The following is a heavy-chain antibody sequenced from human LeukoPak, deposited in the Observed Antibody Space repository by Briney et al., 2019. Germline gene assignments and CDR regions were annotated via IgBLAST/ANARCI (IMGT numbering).Heavy chain of an antibody. CDR1: GFTFSSYA. Sequence: GGSLRLSCAASGFTFSSYAMSWVRQAPGEGLEWVSAISGSGGSTYYADSVKGRFTISRDNSKNTLYLQMNSLRAEDTAVYYCAKDPVPYSSSWYVGDYWGQGTLVTVSS. CDR2: ISGSGGST. D-gene: IGHD6-13*01. J-gene: IGHJ4*02. CDR3: AKDPVPYSSSWYVGDY. V-gene: IGHV3-23*01.